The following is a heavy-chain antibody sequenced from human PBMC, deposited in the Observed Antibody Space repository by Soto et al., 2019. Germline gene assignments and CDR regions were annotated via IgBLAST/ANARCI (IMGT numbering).Heavy chain of an antibody. D-gene: IGHD3-10*01. Sequence: TSETLSLTCSVSGASISSPDYYWTWIRQPPGKGLQWIGYIYYTGSTSYNPSLKSRLAISLDPSRNQFSLKLSSVTAADSAVYYCATVAGGLLWFGDSPRAPLDPWGQGTLVTVSS. V-gene: IGHV4-30-4*01. J-gene: IGHJ5*02. CDR2: IYYTGST. CDR1: GASISSPDYY. CDR3: ATVAGGLLWFGDSPRAPLDP.